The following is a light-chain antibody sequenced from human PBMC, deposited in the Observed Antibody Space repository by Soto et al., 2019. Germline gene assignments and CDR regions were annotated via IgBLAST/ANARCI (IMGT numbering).Light chain of an antibody. Sequence: EKVMTQSPATLSVSPGERATLSCRASQNINNNLAWYQQKPGQAPRLLIYRASTRVTCIPPRLSGSGSGTEFTLTLSSLQSDDFAVYYCQQYHDWPPWTFGQGTNVEVK. CDR2: RAS. V-gene: IGKV3-15*01. J-gene: IGKJ1*01. CDR1: QNINNN. CDR3: QQYHDWPPWT.